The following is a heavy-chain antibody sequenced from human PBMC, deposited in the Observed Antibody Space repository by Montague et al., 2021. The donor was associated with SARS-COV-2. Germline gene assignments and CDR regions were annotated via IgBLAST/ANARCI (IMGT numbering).Heavy chain of an antibody. D-gene: IGHD5-12*01. CDR2: IYYSGST. Sequence: SETLSLTCTVSGGSINSSSYYWGWIRQSPGKGLEWIGSIYYSGSTYHNPSLKSRVTMSVDTSKNQFSLKLSSVTAADTAVYYCARRDLRWLRWGYYDYWGQGTLVTVSS. J-gene: IGHJ4*02. CDR1: GGSINSSSYY. V-gene: IGHV4-39*01. CDR3: ARRDLRWLRWGYYDY.